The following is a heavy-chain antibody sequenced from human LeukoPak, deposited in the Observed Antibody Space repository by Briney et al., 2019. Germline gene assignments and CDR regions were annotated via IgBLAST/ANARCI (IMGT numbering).Heavy chain of an antibody. CDR1: GYTFSGTGWY. Sequence: ASVKVSCKASGYTFSGTGWYLYWLRQAPGQGLECMGWIYPNNGATAYAQKFQGRVTMTRDTSISTAYMELSRLRSDDTAVYYCARGPSVYCSSTSCHLRFDPWGQGTLVTVSS. CDR2: IYPNNGAT. V-gene: IGHV1-2*02. J-gene: IGHJ5*02. CDR3: ARGPSVYCSSTSCHLRFDP. D-gene: IGHD2-2*01.